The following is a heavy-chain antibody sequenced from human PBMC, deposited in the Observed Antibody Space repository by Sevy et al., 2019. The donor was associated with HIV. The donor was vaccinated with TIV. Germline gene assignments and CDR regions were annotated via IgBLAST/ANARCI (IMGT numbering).Heavy chain of an antibody. CDR1: GFTFGDYA. Sequence: GGSLRLSCTSSGFTFGDYAMSWFRQAPGKGLEWVAFIRRNSHEPYGGTTEYAASVKGRFTISRDDSKRIAYQQMNSLKTETTADYYCTRSLATADTPEYYFDYWGQGILVTVSS. J-gene: IGHJ4*02. D-gene: IGHD5-12*01. CDR2: IRRNSHEPYGGTT. CDR3: TRSLATADTPEYYFDY. V-gene: IGHV3-49*03.